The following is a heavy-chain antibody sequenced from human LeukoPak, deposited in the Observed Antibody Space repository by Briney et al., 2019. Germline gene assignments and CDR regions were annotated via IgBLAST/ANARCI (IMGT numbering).Heavy chain of an antibody. J-gene: IGHJ4*02. Sequence: NSSETLSLTCSVSGGSISSGNWWSWVRQPPGKGLEWIGEVHHIGSTNYNPSFKSRLTISVDKSKNQFSLNLSSVTAADTAVYYCARGGTSVVTLSYWGQGTLVTVSS. V-gene: IGHV4-4*02. CDR1: GGSISSGNW. D-gene: IGHD4-23*01. CDR3: ARGGTSVVTLSY. CDR2: VHHIGST.